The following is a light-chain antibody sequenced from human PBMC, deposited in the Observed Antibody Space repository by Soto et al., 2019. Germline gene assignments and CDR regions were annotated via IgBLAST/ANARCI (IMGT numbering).Light chain of an antibody. J-gene: IGKJ3*01. V-gene: IGKV1-39*01. CDR2: AAS. CDR1: QDISNY. Sequence: GDRVTITCQASQDISNYLNWYQQKPGKAPKLLIYAASSLQSGVPSRFSGSGSGTDFTLTISSLEPEDFAFYYCQQRGNWPLTFGPGTKVDIK. CDR3: QQRGNWPLT.